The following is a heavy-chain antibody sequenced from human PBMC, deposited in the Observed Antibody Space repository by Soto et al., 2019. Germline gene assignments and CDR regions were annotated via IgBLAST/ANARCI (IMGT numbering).Heavy chain of an antibody. CDR3: XXXXXXXXXXLNHXFDV. J-gene: IGHJ3*01. CDR2: ISWNSGII. Sequence: EMQLVESGGGFVQPGRSLRLSCAASGFTFDDYAMHWVRQPPGKGLEWVAGISWNSGIIEYADSVKGRFTIYRDSXXXXXXXXXXXXXXXXXXXXXXXXXXXXXXXXLNHXFDVWXQG. V-gene: IGHV3-9*01. CDR1: GFTFDDYA.